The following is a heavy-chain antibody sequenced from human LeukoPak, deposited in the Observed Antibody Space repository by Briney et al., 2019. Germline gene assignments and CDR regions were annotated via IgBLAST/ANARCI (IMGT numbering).Heavy chain of an antibody. Sequence: GASVKVSCKASVPTFTSYAINWVGQAPGQGLEWLGGFIPIFGSPTYAQKFQGRVTFTTDGSTYTAYMELSNLRSDDTAVFYCAGFFYDSSGAAFDLWGQGTMVTVSS. CDR2: FIPIFGSP. D-gene: IGHD3-22*01. CDR1: VPTFTSYA. J-gene: IGHJ3*01. CDR3: AGFFYDSSGAAFDL. V-gene: IGHV1-69*05.